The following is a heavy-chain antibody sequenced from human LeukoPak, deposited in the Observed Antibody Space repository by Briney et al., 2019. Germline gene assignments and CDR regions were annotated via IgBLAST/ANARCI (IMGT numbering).Heavy chain of an antibody. D-gene: IGHD3-22*01. CDR2: IYTSGST. J-gene: IGHJ4*02. V-gene: IGHV4-4*07. CDR1: GGSISSYY. CDR3: ARHPHYYDSSGYELDY. Sequence: PSETLSLTCTVSGGSISSYYWSWIRQPAGKGLEWIGRIYTSGSTNYNPSLKSRVTMSVDTSKNQFSLKLSSVTAADTAVYYCARHPHYYDSSGYELDYWGQGTLVTVSS.